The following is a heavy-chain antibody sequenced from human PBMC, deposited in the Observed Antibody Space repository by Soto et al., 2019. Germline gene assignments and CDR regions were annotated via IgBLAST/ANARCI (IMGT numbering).Heavy chain of an antibody. CDR2: ISYDGSNK. CDR3: ARDLRASALVRGSIDY. CDR1: GFTFSSYA. D-gene: IGHD3-10*01. V-gene: IGHV3-30-3*01. Sequence: GGSLRLSCAASGFTFSSYAMHWVRQAPGKGLEWVAVISYDGSNKYYAESVKGRFTISRDNSKNTLYLQMNSLRVEDTAVYYCARDLRASALVRGSIDYWGQGT. J-gene: IGHJ4*02.